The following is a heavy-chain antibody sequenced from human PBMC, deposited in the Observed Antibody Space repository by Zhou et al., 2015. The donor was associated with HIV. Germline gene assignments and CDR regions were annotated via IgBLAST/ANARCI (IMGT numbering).Heavy chain of an antibody. CDR3: ARRITMVRGVIYYGMDV. Sequence: QVQLVQSGAEVKKPGSSVKVSCKASGGTFSSYAISWVRQAPGQGLEWMGGIIPIFGTANYAQKFQGRVTITADESTSTAYMELSSLRSEDTAVYYCARRITMVRGVIYYGMDVWGQGTTVTVSS. V-gene: IGHV1-69*12. CDR1: GGTFSSYA. J-gene: IGHJ6*02. D-gene: IGHD3-10*01. CDR2: IIPIFGTA.